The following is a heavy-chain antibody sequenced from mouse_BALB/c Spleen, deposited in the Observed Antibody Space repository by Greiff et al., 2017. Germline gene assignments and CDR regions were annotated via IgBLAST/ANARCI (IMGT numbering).Heavy chain of an antibody. J-gene: IGHJ2*01. Sequence: EVKLVESGGGLVQPGGSLRLSCATSGFTFTDYYMSWVRQPPGKALEWLGFIRNKANGYTTEYSASVKGRFTISRDNSQSILYLQMNTLRAEDSATYYCARDIGGGYFDYWGQGTTLTVSS. CDR2: IRNKANGYTT. CDR3: ARDIGGGYFDY. V-gene: IGHV7-3*02. CDR1: GFTFTDYY. D-gene: IGHD3-3*01.